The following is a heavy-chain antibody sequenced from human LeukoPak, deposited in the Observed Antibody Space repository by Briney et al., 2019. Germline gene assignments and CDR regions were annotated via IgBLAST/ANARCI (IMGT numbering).Heavy chain of an antibody. CDR2: IYHGGDT. D-gene: IGHD5/OR15-5a*01. CDR3: ARTQXYRRGFDH. Sequence: SETLSLTCTVSGGFITTYYWSWVRQSPGKGLEWIGYIYHGGDTNYNPSLKSRVTISVDTSKNQVSLTLNFVTAADTAVYYCARTQXYRRGFDHWGQGTLVNVSS. CDR1: GGFITTYY. V-gene: IGHV4-59*01. J-gene: IGHJ4*02.